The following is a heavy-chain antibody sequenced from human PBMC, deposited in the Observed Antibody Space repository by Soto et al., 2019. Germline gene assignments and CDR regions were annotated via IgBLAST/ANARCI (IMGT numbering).Heavy chain of an antibody. J-gene: IGHJ6*02. CDR1: GFTFDDYA. CDR3: PKDMGWLASYYYYGMDV. V-gene: IGHV3-9*01. Sequence: EVQLVESGGGLVQPGRSLRLSCAASGFTFDDYAMHWVRQAPGKGLEWVSGISWNSGSIGYADSVKGRFTISRDNAKNSLYLQMNSLRAEDTALYYCPKDMGWLASYYYYGMDVWGQGTTVTVSS. D-gene: IGHD6-19*01. CDR2: ISWNSGSI.